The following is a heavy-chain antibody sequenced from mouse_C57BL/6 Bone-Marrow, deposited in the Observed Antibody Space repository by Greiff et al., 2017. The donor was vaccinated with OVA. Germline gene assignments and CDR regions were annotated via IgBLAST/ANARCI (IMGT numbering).Heavy chain of an antibody. J-gene: IGHJ3*01. CDR3: ARVAWGAWFAY. CDR2: INYDGSST. CDR1: GFTFSDYY. Sequence: EVMLVESEGGLVQPGSSMKLSCTASGFTFSDYYMAWVRQVPEKGLEWVANINYDGSSTYYLDSLKSRFIISRDNAKNILYLQMSSLKSEDTATYYCARVAWGAWFAYWGQGTLVTVSA. V-gene: IGHV5-16*01.